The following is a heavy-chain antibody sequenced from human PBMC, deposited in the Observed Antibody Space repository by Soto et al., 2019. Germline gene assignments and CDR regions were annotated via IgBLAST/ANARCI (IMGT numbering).Heavy chain of an antibody. Sequence: GGSLRLSCAASGFTFSSYAMSWVRQAPGKGLEWVSAISGSGGSTYYADSVKGRFTISRDNSKNTLYLQMNSLRAEDTAVYHCAKDLGVRQQLAFDYWGQGTLVTVSS. J-gene: IGHJ4*02. CDR2: ISGSGGST. V-gene: IGHV3-23*01. CDR3: AKDLGVRQQLAFDY. D-gene: IGHD6-13*01. CDR1: GFTFSSYA.